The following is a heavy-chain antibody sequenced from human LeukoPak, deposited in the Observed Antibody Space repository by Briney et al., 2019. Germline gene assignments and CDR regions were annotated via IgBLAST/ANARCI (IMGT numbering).Heavy chain of an antibody. CDR3: ARTLRYCSSTSCYPYFDY. CDR2: VYPGDSDT. CDR1: GYTFSDYW. V-gene: IGHV5-51*01. Sequence: GESLKISCKASGYTFSDYWIGWVRQMPGQGLEWMGIVYPGDSDTRYSPSFQGHVTISADKSISTAYLQWSSLKASDTAMYYCARTLRYCSSTSCYPYFDYWGQGTLVTVSS. D-gene: IGHD2-2*01. J-gene: IGHJ4*02.